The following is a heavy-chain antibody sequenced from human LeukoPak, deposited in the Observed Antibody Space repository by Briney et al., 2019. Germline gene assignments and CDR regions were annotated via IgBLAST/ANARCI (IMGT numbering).Heavy chain of an antibody. D-gene: IGHD3-9*01. CDR3: ARPTRDYDILTGYPSEYYMDV. Sequence: GGSLRLSCAASGFTFSGYAMSWVRQAPGKGLEWVSAISSSGGTTYYADSVKGRFTISRDNSKNSLYLQMNSLRAEDTAVYYCARPTRDYDILTGYPSEYYMDVWGKGTTVTISS. CDR2: ISSSGGTT. CDR1: GFTFSGYA. V-gene: IGHV3-23*01. J-gene: IGHJ6*03.